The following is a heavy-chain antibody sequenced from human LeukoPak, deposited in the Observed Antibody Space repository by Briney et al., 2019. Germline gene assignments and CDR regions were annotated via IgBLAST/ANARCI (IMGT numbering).Heavy chain of an antibody. V-gene: IGHV3-7*01. Sequence: GGSLRLSCAASGFTFSSYWMSWVRQAPGKGLEWVASIKQDGSEKYYVDSVKGRFTTSRDNAKNSLYLQMNSLRAEDTALYYCARAPGEGWFDPWGQGTLVTVSS. CDR2: IKQDGSEK. D-gene: IGHD4-17*01. CDR3: ARAPGEGWFDP. CDR1: GFTFSSYW. J-gene: IGHJ5*02.